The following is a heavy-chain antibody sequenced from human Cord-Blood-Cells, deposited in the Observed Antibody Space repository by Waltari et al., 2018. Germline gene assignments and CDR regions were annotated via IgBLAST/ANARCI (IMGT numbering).Heavy chain of an antibody. J-gene: IGHJ4*02. Sequence: ASPRTFSSYAISWVRQAPGQGLEWMGRIIPILGIANYAQEFQGRVTITADKSTSTAYMELSSLRSEDTAVYYCARDLGSGLIDYWGQGTLVTVSS. CDR3: ARDLGSGLIDY. V-gene: IGHV1-69*04. CDR1: PRTFSSYA. CDR2: IIPILGIA. D-gene: IGHD7-27*01.